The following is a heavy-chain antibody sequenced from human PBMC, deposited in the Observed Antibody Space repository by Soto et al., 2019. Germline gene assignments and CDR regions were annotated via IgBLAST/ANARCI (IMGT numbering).Heavy chain of an antibody. CDR2: ISSSVGYT. CDR3: AKASGRVTKRFDS. V-gene: IGHV3-11*06. CDR1: GFTFSDYY. D-gene: IGHD4-17*01. J-gene: IGHJ4*02. Sequence: QVQVVESGGGLVKPGGSLRLSCAASGFTFSDYYMTWIRQAPGKGLEWVSYISSSVGYTNYADSVKGRFTISRDNAKNSVYLQMNSLGAEDTAVYYCAKASGRVTKRFDSWGQGTLVTVSS.